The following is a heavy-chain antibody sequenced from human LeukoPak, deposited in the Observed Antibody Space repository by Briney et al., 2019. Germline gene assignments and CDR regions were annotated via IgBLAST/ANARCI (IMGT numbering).Heavy chain of an antibody. V-gene: IGHV3-66*04. J-gene: IGHJ4*02. D-gene: IGHD3-10*01. CDR3: ARHLRYGSGGYFDY. CDR2: IYSGGST. Sequence: GGSLRLSCAASGFSFSNYWMSWVRQAPGKGLEWVSVIYSGGSTKYADSVKGRFTIFRDNSKNTLNLQMNSLRAEDTAVYYCARHLRYGSGGYFDYWGQGTLVTVSS. CDR1: GFSFSNYW.